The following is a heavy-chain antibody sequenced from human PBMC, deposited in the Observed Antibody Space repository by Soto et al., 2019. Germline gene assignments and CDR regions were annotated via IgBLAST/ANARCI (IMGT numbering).Heavy chain of an antibody. D-gene: IGHD6-13*01. V-gene: IGHV4-59*08. J-gene: IGHJ4*02. CDR3: ARRYSSSFDY. CDR1: GGSISSYY. Sequence: SETLSLTCIVSGGSISSYYWSWIRQPPGKGLEWIGYIYYSGSTNYNPSLKSRVTISVDTSKNQFSLKLSSVTAADTAVYYCARRYSSSFDYRGQGTLVTVSS. CDR2: IYYSGST.